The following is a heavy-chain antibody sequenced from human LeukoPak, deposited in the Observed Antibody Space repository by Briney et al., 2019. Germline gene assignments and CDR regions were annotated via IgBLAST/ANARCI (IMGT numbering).Heavy chain of an antibody. CDR2: IIPSDGFT. CDR1: GYTFSSYY. Sequence: ASVKVSCKASGYTFSSYYVHWVRQAPGQGLEWMGMIIPSDGFTSYAQKFQGRVTMTRDMSTSTAYMELSSLRSEDTAVYYCASHSSSWYLPYYYYYMDVWGKGTTVTVSS. D-gene: IGHD6-13*01. V-gene: IGHV1-46*01. CDR3: ASHSSSWYLPYYYYYMDV. J-gene: IGHJ6*03.